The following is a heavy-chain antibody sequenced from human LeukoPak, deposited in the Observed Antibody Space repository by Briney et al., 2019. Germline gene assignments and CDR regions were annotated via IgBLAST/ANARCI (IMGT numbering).Heavy chain of an antibody. Sequence: SETLSLTCTVSGGSISSYYWSWIRQPPGKGLEWIGYIYYSGGTNYNPSLKSRVTTSVDTSKNQFSLKLSSVTAADTAVYYCARSMDGYENFDYWGQGTLVTVSS. J-gene: IGHJ4*02. V-gene: IGHV4-59*01. D-gene: IGHD3-22*01. CDR1: GGSISSYY. CDR2: IYYSGGT. CDR3: ARSMDGYENFDY.